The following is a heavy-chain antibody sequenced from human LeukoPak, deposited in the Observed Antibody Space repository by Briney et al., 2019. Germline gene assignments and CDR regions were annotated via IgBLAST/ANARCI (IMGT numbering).Heavy chain of an antibody. CDR1: GGSFSGYY. J-gene: IGHJ4*02. D-gene: IGHD3-22*01. Sequence: PSETLSLTCAVYGGSFSGYYWSWIRQPPGKGLEWIGEINHSGSTNYNPSLKSRVTISVDTSKNQFSLKLSSVTAADTAVYYCARAPYDSSGYPFDYWGQGTLVTVSS. V-gene: IGHV4-34*01. CDR3: ARAPYDSSGYPFDY. CDR2: INHSGST.